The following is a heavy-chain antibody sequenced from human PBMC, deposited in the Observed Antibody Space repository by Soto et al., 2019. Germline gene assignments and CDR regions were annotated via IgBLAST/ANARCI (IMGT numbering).Heavy chain of an antibody. V-gene: IGHV4-31*03. J-gene: IGHJ4*02. CDR2: IYCSGST. D-gene: IGHD3-22*01. CDR1: GGSISSSSYY. Sequence: SETLSLTCTVSGGSISSSSYYWGWIRQPPGKGLEWIGYIYCSGSTYYNPSLKSRVTISVDTSKNQFSLKLSSVTAADTAVYYCAIGYSSGYLPTVDYWGQGTLVTVSS. CDR3: AIGYSSGYLPTVDY.